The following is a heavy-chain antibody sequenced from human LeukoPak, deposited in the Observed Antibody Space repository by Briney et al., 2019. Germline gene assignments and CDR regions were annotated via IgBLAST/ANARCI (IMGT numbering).Heavy chain of an antibody. V-gene: IGHV4-61*01. J-gene: IGHJ4*02. CDR3: ARVALIAVAGTGDYYFDY. CDR1: GYSISSGYY. D-gene: IGHD6-19*01. Sequence: SETLSLTCTVSGYSISSGYYWSWIRQPPGKGLEWIGYIYYSGSTNYNPSLKSRVTISVDTSKNQFSLKLSSVTAADTAVYYSARVALIAVAGTGDYYFDYWGQGTLVTVSS. CDR2: IYYSGST.